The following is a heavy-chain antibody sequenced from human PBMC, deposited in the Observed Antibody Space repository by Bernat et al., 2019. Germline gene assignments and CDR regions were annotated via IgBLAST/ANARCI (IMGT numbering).Heavy chain of an antibody. CDR3: ARGTYGVGATTGYFKH. CDR1: GFTFNRHG. J-gene: IGHJ1*01. Sequence: QVQLVESGGGVVQPGRSLRLSCAASGFTFNRHGMHWVRQAPGKGLEWVALIWFDGSDKYYADSVKGRFTISRDNSKNTLYLQMNSLRAEDTAVYYCARGTYGVGATTGYFKHWGQGTLVTVSS. V-gene: IGHV3-33*01. CDR2: IWFDGSDK. D-gene: IGHD1-26*01.